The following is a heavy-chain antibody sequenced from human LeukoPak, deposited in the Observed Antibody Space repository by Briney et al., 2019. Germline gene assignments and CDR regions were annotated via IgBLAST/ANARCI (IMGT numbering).Heavy chain of an antibody. CDR2: IYYSGST. V-gene: IGHV4-39*07. J-gene: IGHJ4*02. CDR1: GGSISSRNYY. Sequence: SETLSLTCTVSGGSISSRNYYWGWIRQPPGKGLEWIGTIYYSGSTYYAPSLKSRVTISIDTAKNQFSLKMSSVTAADTAVYYCARDSYMVRGVIITPPFDYWGQGTLVTVSS. D-gene: IGHD3-10*01. CDR3: ARDSYMVRGVIITPPFDY.